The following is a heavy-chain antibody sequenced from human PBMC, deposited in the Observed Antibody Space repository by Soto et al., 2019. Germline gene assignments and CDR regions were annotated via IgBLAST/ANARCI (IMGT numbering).Heavy chain of an antibody. CDR3: VRGGGGGLFDP. V-gene: IGHV3-33*01. D-gene: IGHD2-15*01. CDR2: IWYDGSNK. CDR1: GFTFSRYG. J-gene: IGHJ5*02. Sequence: GGSLRLSCAAPGFTFSRYGMHWVRQAPGKGLELVAVIWYDGSNKCYADSVKGRFTISRDNSKNTLYLQRNSLGAEDTAVYYCVRGGGGGLFDPWGQGTMGTVSS.